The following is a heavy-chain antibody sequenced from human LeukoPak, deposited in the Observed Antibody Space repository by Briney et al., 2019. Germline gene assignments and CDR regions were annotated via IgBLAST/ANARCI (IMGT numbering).Heavy chain of an antibody. J-gene: IGHJ4*02. CDR1: GFTVSSNH. CDR3: ARGYCSGSSCYDYFDY. D-gene: IGHD2-2*01. Sequence: GGSLRLSCAASGFTVSSNHMSWVRQAPGKGLEWVSVIYGGGSTYYADSVKGRFTISRDNPKNTLYLQMNSLRAEDTAVYYCARGYCSGSSCYDYFDYWGQGTLVTVSS. CDR2: IYGGGST. V-gene: IGHV3-53*01.